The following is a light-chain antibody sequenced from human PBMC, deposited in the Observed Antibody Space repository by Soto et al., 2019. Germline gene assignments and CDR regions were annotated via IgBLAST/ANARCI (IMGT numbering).Light chain of an antibody. CDR1: QSVLYSSNNKNY. CDR2: WAS. J-gene: IGKJ1*01. CDR3: QQYYSTPLT. Sequence: DIVMTQSPDSLAVSLGERATINCKSSQSVLYSSNNKNYLVWYQQRPGQPPKMLIYWASTRESGVPDRFSGSGSGTDFTLTISSLQAEDVAVYYCQQYYSTPLTFCQGTKVEIK. V-gene: IGKV4-1*01.